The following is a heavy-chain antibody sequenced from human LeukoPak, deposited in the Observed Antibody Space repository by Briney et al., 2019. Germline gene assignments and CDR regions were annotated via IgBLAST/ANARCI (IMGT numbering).Heavy chain of an antibody. Sequence: ASVKVSCKASGHTFTSYYMHWVRQAPGQGLEWMGIINPSGGSTSYAQKFQGRVTMTRDTSTSTVYMELSSLRSEDTAVYYCARDASITIFGVVTPHNWFDPWGQGTLVTVSS. CDR1: GHTFTSYY. CDR2: INPSGGST. CDR3: ARDASITIFGVVTPHNWFDP. J-gene: IGHJ5*02. D-gene: IGHD3-3*01. V-gene: IGHV1-46*03.